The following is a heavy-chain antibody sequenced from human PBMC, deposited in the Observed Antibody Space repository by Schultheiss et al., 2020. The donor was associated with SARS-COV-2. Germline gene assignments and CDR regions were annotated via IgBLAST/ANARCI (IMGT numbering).Heavy chain of an antibody. V-gene: IGHV4-61*02. CDR2: MYSDGST. Sequence: SQTLSLTCTVSGGSISSGSYYWSWIRQPAGKGLEWIGRMYSDGSTNYNPSLKSRVTISVDTSKNQFSLKLSSVTAADTAVYYCARDCSSTSCPYYYYGMDVWGQGTTVTVSS. CDR1: GGSISSGSYY. D-gene: IGHD2-2*01. J-gene: IGHJ6*02. CDR3: ARDCSSTSCPYYYYGMDV.